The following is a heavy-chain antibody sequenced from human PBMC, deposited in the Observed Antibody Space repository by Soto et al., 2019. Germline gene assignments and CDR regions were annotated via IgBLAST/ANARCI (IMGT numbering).Heavy chain of an antibody. D-gene: IGHD6-19*01. Sequence: GGSLRLSCAASGFTFSSYGMHWVRQAPGKGLEWVAVIWYDGSNKYYADSVKGRFTISRDNSKNTLYLQMNSLRAEDTAVYYCARDSSGWYPPGYMDVWGKGTTVTVSS. CDR1: GFTFSSYG. CDR3: ARDSSGWYPPGYMDV. J-gene: IGHJ6*03. V-gene: IGHV3-33*01. CDR2: IWYDGSNK.